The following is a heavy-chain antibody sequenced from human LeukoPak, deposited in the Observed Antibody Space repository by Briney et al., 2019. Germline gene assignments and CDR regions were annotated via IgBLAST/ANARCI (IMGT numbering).Heavy chain of an antibody. CDR2: ISDSGGST. V-gene: IGHV3-23*01. CDR3: AKRGVVIRVILVGFHKEAYYFES. Sequence: GGSLRLSCAVSGITLSNYGMSWVRRAPGKGLEWVAGISDSGGSTKYADSVKGRFTISRDNPKNTLYLQINSLRAEDTAVYFCAKRGVVIRVILVGFHKEAYYFESWGQGALVTVSS. D-gene: IGHD3-22*01. J-gene: IGHJ4*02. CDR1: GITLSNYG.